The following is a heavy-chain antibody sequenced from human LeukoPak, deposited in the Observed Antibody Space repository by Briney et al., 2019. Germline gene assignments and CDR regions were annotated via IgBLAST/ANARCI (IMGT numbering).Heavy chain of an antibody. J-gene: IGHJ4*02. CDR2: IYPGESDM. D-gene: IGHD3-10*01. V-gene: IGHV5-51*01. CDR3: ARHRKGHGSGRAMDY. Sequence: GESLKISFKGSGCSFTSYWIGWGRQMPGKGLEWMGIIYPGESDMRYSPCFKGQVTITADKSISTAYLQWNSMKESGTAMYYCARHRKGHGSGRAMDYWGQGTLLTVSS. CDR1: GCSFTSYW.